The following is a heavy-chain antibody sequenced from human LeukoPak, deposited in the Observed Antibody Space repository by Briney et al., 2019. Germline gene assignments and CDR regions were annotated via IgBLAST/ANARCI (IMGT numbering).Heavy chain of an antibody. D-gene: IGHD3-10*01. V-gene: IGHV1-2*02. CDR1: GYTFTGYY. CDR2: INPNSGGT. CDR3: ARSRGSGSYLAPDY. J-gene: IGHJ4*02. Sequence: ASVKVSCKASGYTFTGYYMHWVRQAPGQGLEWMGWINPNSGGTNYAQKFQGRVTMTRDTSISTAYLQWSSLKASDTAMYYCARSRGSGSYLAPDYWGQGTLVTVSS.